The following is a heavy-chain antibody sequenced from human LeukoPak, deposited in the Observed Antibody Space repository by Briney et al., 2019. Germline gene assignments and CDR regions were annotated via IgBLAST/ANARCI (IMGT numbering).Heavy chain of an antibody. J-gene: IGHJ4*02. Sequence: GRSQTLSCAASGFTFDDYAMHWVRQAPGKGLEWVSGISWNSGSIVYANSVKGRFTISRDNAKNSLYLQMNSLRAEDTALYYCAKSTGTTHFDYWGQGTLVTVSS. V-gene: IGHV3-9*01. CDR3: AKSTGTTHFDY. CDR2: ISWNSGSI. D-gene: IGHD4-17*01. CDR1: GFTFDDYA.